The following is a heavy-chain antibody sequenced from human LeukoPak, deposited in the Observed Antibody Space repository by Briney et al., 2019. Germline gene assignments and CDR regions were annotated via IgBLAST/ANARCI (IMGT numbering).Heavy chain of an antibody. CDR1: GFTFSCYA. V-gene: IGHV3-30*02. D-gene: IGHD4-17*01. J-gene: IGHJ6*03. CDR3: AKDKNDSGDYSSMDV. Sequence: PGGSLRLSRAASGFTFSCYAVLWVRQAPGRGVEGGAFILYDGRNKCCGDSVKGRFTVSRDNSENTLYLQMNRLRVEDTAIYYCAKDKNDSGDYSSMDVWGKGTTVTVSS. CDR2: ILYDGRNK.